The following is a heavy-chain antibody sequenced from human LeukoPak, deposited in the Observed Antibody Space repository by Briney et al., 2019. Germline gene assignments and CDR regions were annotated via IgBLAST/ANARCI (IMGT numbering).Heavy chain of an antibody. CDR3: ARRSSSSYDY. J-gene: IGHJ4*02. CDR2: INHSGST. Sequence: SETLSLTCAVYGGSFSGYYWSWIRQPPGKGLEWIGEINHSGSTNYNPSLKSRVTISVDTSKNQFSLKLSSVTAADTAVYYCARRSSSSYDYWGQGTLVTVSS. D-gene: IGHD6-6*01. V-gene: IGHV4-34*01. CDR1: GGSFSGYY.